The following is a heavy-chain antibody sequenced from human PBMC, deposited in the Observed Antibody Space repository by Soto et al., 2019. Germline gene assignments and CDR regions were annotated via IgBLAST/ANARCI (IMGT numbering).Heavy chain of an antibody. V-gene: IGHV1-8*01. D-gene: IGHD3-22*01. Sequence: ASVKVSCKASGYTFTSSDINWVRQAPGQGLEWMGWMNPNTGNSGFAQKFQGRVTMTSDTSISTAYMELNSLRAEDTAVYYCARFYYDSSGHSSYYYYYGMDVWGQGTTVTVSS. CDR3: ARFYYDSSGHSSYYYYYGMDV. CDR2: MNPNTGNS. CDR1: GYTFTSSD. J-gene: IGHJ6*02.